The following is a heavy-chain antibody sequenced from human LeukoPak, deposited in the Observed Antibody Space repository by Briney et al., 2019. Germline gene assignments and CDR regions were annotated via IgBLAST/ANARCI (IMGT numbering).Heavy chain of an antibody. Sequence: ASVKVSCKASGYTFTSYYMHWVRQAPGQGLEWMGIINPSGGSTSYAQKFQGRVTMTRDMSTSTVYMELCSLRSEDTAVYYCASALLGATRAYFDYWGQGTLVTVSS. D-gene: IGHD1-26*01. J-gene: IGHJ4*02. V-gene: IGHV1-46*01. CDR3: ASALLGATRAYFDY. CDR1: GYTFTSYY. CDR2: INPSGGST.